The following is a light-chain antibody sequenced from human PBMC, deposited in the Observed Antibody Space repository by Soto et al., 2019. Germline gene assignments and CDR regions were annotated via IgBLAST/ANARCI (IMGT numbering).Light chain of an antibody. V-gene: IGKV1-5*01. CDR1: QSISSW. CDR3: HQFNGYPIT. CDR2: EAS. Sequence: SPYTLSASVGDRVTITCRASQSISSWLAWYQQKPGKAPKLLIYEASSLESGVPSRFSGIGSGTEFTLAIGGLPPDSFATDYCHQFNGYPITFGQGTRLEIK. J-gene: IGKJ5*01.